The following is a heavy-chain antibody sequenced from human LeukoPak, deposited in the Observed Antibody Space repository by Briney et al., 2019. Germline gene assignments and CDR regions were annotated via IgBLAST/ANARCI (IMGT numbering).Heavy chain of an antibody. V-gene: IGHV4-39*01. D-gene: IGHD3-10*01. CDR2: IYYTGNT. CDR1: GDTISTSDYD. CDR3: VRHQEGMVRGVVYYMDV. Sequence: SETLSFTCSVSGDTISTSDYDWGGIRQPPGKRLWWIGSIYYTGNTYYNPSLKSRVTISVDTSKNQFSLKLSSLTAADTAVYYCVRHQEGMVRGVVYYMDVWGTRTTVTISS. J-gene: IGHJ6*03.